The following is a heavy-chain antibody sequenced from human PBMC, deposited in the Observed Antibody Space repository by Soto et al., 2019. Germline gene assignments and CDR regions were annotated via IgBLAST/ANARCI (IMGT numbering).Heavy chain of an antibody. Sequence: ASETLSLTCTVSGGSISSYYWSWIRQPPGKGLEWIGYIYYSGSTNYNPSLKSRVTISVDTSKNQFSLKLSSVTAADTAVYYCARDPSSRGGGYYYYGMDVWGQGTTVTVSS. CDR3: ARDPSSRGGGYYYYGMDV. V-gene: IGHV4-59*01. CDR2: IYYSGST. CDR1: GGSISSYY. D-gene: IGHD3-16*01. J-gene: IGHJ6*02.